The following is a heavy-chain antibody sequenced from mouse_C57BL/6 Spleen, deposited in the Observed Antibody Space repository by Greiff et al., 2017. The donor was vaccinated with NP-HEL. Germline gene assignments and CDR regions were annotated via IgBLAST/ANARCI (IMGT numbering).Heavy chain of an antibody. Sequence: QVTLKESGPGILQSSQTLSLTCSFSGFSLSTSGMGVSWIRQPSGKGLEWLAHIYWDDDKRYNPSLKSRLTISKDTSRNQVFLKITSVDTADTATYYCARREGAPYWYFDVWGTGTTVTVSS. D-gene: IGHD3-3*01. J-gene: IGHJ1*03. CDR3: ARREGAPYWYFDV. CDR2: IYWDDDK. CDR1: GFSLSTSGMG. V-gene: IGHV8-12*01.